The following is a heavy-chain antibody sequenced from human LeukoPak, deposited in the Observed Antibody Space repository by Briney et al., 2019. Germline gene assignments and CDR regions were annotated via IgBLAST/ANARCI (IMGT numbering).Heavy chain of an antibody. Sequence: SETLSLTCTVSGGSISSSSYYWGWIRQPPGKGLEWIGTIYYSGTTYYNPSLKSRVTISVDTSKNQFSLKLSSVTAADTAMYYCARRRSYSGGFDYWGQGTLVTVSS. CDR1: GGSISSSSYY. CDR3: ARRRSYSGGFDY. J-gene: IGHJ4*02. CDR2: IYYSGTT. V-gene: IGHV4-39*01. D-gene: IGHD1-26*01.